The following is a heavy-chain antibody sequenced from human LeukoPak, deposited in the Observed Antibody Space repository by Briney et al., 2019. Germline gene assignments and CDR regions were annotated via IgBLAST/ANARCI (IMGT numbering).Heavy chain of an antibody. D-gene: IGHD3-3*01. Sequence: ASVKVSCKASGYTFNKYGISWVRQAPGQGLEWMGWISCYNGDTRYARKFQGRVTMTTDTPTSTVHMELRSLRSDDTAVYYCARDPSNTSGYYVYHDYWGQGALVAVSS. V-gene: IGHV1-18*01. J-gene: IGHJ4*02. CDR1: GYTFNKYG. CDR3: ARDPSNTSGYYVYHDY. CDR2: ISCYNGDT.